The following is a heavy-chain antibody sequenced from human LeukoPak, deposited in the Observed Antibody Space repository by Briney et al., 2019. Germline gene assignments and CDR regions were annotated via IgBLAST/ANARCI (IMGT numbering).Heavy chain of an antibody. V-gene: IGHV1-2*02. CDR1: GYTFTGYY. Sequence: ASVKVSCKASGYTFTGYYLHWVRQAPGQGLEWMGWINPNSGGTNYAQKFQGRVTMTWDTSISTAYMELTRLRSDDTAVYYCAREIRFLEWLPKGGYFDYWGQGTLVTVSS. CDR3: AREIRFLEWLPKGGYFDY. D-gene: IGHD3-3*01. CDR2: INPNSGGT. J-gene: IGHJ4*02.